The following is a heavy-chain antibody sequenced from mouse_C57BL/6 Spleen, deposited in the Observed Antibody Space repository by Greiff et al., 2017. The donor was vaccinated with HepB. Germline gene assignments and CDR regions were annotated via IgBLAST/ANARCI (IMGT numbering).Heavy chain of an antibody. V-gene: IGHV14-3*01. CDR1: GFNIKNTY. CDR3: ASHYYSSSYRFAY. Sequence: EVQLQQSVAELVRPGASVKLSCTASGFNIKNTYMHWVKQRPEQGLEWIGRIDPANGNTKYAPKFQGKATITADTSSNTAYLQLSSLTSEDTAIYYCASHYYSSSYRFAYWGQGTLVTVSA. CDR2: IDPANGNT. D-gene: IGHD1-1*01. J-gene: IGHJ3*01.